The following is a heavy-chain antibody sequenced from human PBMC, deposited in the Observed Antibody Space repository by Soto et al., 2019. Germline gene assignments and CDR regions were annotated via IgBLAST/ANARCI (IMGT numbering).Heavy chain of an antibody. J-gene: IGHJ4*02. CDR1: GGTIISYY. CDR3: ARVTGYSYGLVTVDY. V-gene: IGHV4-59*06. Sequence: SETLSLTCTVSGGTIISYYWRWIRQLPGKGLEWIGYIYYSGSTYYNPSLKSRVTISVDTSKNQFSLKLSSVTAADTAVYYCARVTGYSYGLVTVDYWGQGTLVTVSS. CDR2: IYYSGST. D-gene: IGHD5-18*01.